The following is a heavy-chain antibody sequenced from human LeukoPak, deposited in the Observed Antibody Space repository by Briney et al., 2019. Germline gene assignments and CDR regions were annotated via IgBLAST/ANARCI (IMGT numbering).Heavy chain of an antibody. V-gene: IGHV4-38-2*02. J-gene: IGHJ4*02. CDR2: IYHSGST. Sequence: SETLSLTCTVSGYSISSGYYWGWIRQPPGKGLEWIGSIYHSGSTYYNPSLKSRVTISVDTSKNRFSLKLSSVTAADTAVYYCARDREPRGFDYWGQGTLVTVSS. CDR1: GYSISSGYY. CDR3: ARDREPRGFDY. D-gene: IGHD1-14*01.